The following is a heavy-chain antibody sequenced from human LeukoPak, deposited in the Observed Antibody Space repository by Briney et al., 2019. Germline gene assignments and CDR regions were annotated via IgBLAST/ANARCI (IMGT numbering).Heavy chain of an antibody. CDR3: ARVLEWELLCWFDP. V-gene: IGHV4-39*07. CDR2: IYYSGST. CDR1: VGSICSSSYY. Sequence: SETLSLTCIVSVGSICSSSYYWGWVRQPPGKGREWIGCIYYSGSTYYSPSLKSRVTISVDTSKNQFSLKLSSVTAADTAVYYCARVLEWELLCWFDPWGQGTLVTVSS. D-gene: IGHD1-26*01. J-gene: IGHJ5*02.